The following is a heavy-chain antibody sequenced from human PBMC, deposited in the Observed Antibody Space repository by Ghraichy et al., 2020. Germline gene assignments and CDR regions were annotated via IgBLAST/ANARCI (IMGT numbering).Heavy chain of an antibody. Sequence: ASVKVSCKASGYTFTSYGISWVRQAPGQGLEWMGWISAYNGNTNYAQKLQGRVTMTTDTSTSTAYMELRSLRSDDTAVYYCARRGAHLMVQGVIIVFDYWGQGTLVTVSS. CDR1: GYTFTSYG. V-gene: IGHV1-18*01. CDR3: ARRGAHLMVQGVIIVFDY. CDR2: ISAYNGNT. D-gene: IGHD3-10*01. J-gene: IGHJ4*02.